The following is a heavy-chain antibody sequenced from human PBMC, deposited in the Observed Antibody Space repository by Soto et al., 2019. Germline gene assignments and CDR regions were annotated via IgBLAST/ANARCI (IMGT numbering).Heavy chain of an antibody. CDR3: ARGVAGNFDY. V-gene: IGHV4-59*01. CDR1: GGSISSYY. CDR2: IYYSGST. J-gene: IGHJ4*02. D-gene: IGHD6-19*01. Sequence: PSETLFLTCTVSGGSISSYYWSWIRQPPGKGLEWIGYIYYSGSTNYNPSLKSRVTISVDTSKNQFSLKLSSVTAADTAVYYCARGVAGNFDYWGQGTLVTVSS.